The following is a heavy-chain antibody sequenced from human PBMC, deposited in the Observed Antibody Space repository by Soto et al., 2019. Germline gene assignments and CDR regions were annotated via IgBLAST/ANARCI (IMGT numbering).Heavy chain of an antibody. J-gene: IGHJ3*02. CDR2: VSQGGTASYLSQGETT. V-gene: IGHV4-59*01. CDR1: GVSLNNFF. CDR3: ARDRGGITVTGRGAFGI. D-gene: IGHD6-19*01. Sequence: PSETLSLTCTVSGVSLNNFFWSWIRQTPGKGLEWIGYVSQGGTASYLSQGETTGYNPSLESRATISLDLPKNQFSLRLTSVTAADTAVYYCARDRGGITVTGRGAFGIWGRGTLVTVSS.